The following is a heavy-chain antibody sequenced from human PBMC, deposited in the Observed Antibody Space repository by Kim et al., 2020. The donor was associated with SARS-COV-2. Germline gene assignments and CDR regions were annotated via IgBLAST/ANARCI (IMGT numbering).Heavy chain of an antibody. V-gene: IGHV4-39*01. CDR2: IYYTGST. D-gene: IGHD3-9*01. CDR3: ARRTKGVTYSDVLTGYFDY. Sequence: SETLSLTCTVSGGSITDGSYFWGWIRQSPGKGLEWIGNIYYTGSTYYNPSLQSRVTISVDTPKNQFSLRLTSVTAADTAVYYCARRTKGVTYSDVLTGYFDYWGQGTLVTVSS. CDR1: GGSITDGSYF. J-gene: IGHJ4*02.